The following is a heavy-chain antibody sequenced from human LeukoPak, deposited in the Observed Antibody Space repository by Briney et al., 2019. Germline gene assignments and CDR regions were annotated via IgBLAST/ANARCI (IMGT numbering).Heavy chain of an antibody. CDR1: AFTFSTYA. D-gene: IGHD3-10*01. J-gene: IGHJ4*02. CDR3: ARDQSESYHGGVGY. CDR2: IRDKGDST. V-gene: IGHV3-23*01. Sequence: PGGSLRLSCAASAFTFSTYAMSWVRQAPGKGLDWVSAIRDKGDSTYYADSVRGRFTISRDNSKNTLYLQMNSLRAEDTAVYYCARDQSESYHGGVGYWGQGTLVTVSS.